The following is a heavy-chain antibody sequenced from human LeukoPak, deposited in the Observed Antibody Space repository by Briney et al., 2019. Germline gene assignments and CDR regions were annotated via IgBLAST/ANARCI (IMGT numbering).Heavy chain of an antibody. V-gene: IGHV3-21*01. CDR2: ISSTNI. D-gene: IGHD1-14*01. CDR3: TRDVSLARPGWFDY. CDR1: EFTFSRYS. J-gene: IGHJ4*01. Sequence: GGSLRLSCAASEFTFSRYSMNWVRQAPGQGLEWVSTISSTNIYYADSVKGRLTISRDNTKNSVDLEMNSLRADDTAVSYFTRDVSLARPGWFDYWGHGSLVTVSS.